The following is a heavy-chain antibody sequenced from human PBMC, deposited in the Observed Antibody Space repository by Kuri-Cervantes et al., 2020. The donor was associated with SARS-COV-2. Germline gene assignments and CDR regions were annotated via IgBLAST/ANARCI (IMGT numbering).Heavy chain of an antibody. CDR2: ISYDGRNT. Sequence: GESLKISCEASGFIFSDYAIDWVRQAPGKGLEWVAIISYDGRNTKFADSVKGRFTISRDNFKIPLSLQMNSLRAEDTAVHYCARLLARILSYHHSLVVYYFDYWGQGPLVTVSS. J-gene: IGHJ4*02. V-gene: IGHV3-30*14. CDR1: GFIFSDYA. D-gene: IGHD2-2*01. CDR3: ARLLARILSYHHSLVVYYFDY.